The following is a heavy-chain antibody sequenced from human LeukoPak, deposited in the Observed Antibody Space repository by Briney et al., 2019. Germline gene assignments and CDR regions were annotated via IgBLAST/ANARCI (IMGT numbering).Heavy chain of an antibody. CDR1: GYTFTSYG. J-gene: IGHJ4*02. CDR3: ARPLGYCSSTSCAFDY. Sequence: ASVKVSCKASGYTFTSYGISWVRQAPGQGLEWMGWISAYNGNTNYAQKLQGRVTMTTGTSTSTAYMELRSLRSDDTAVYYCARPLGYCSSTSCAFDYWGQGTLVTVSS. D-gene: IGHD2-2*01. CDR2: ISAYNGNT. V-gene: IGHV1-18*01.